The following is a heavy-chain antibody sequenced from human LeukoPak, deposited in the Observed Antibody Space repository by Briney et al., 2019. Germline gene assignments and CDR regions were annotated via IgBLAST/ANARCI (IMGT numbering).Heavy chain of an antibody. Sequence: GGSLRLSCAASGFTVSSNYMSWVRQAPGKGLEWVSVIYRGDNTYYADSVKGRFTISRDNSKNTLYLQMNSLRAEDTAVYYCAKERDSRGYFDYWGQGTLVTVSS. CDR2: IYRGDNT. J-gene: IGHJ4*02. D-gene: IGHD3-22*01. CDR1: GFTVSSNY. V-gene: IGHV3-53*01. CDR3: AKERDSRGYFDY.